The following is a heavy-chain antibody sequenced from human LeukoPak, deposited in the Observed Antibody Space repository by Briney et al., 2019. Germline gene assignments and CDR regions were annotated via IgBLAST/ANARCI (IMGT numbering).Heavy chain of an antibody. J-gene: IGHJ6*03. D-gene: IGHD5-18*01. CDR1: GFTFTSHW. CDR3: ARLPLGNSYGYSYYYYLDV. V-gene: IGHV5-51*01. Sequence: GESLKISCKASGFTFTSHWIGWVRQMPGKGLEWMGIIHPRDSDTRYSPSFQGQVTISADKSITTAYLQWTRLKASDTAMYYWARLPLGNSYGYSYYYYLDVWGKRTTVTVSS. CDR2: IHPRDSDT.